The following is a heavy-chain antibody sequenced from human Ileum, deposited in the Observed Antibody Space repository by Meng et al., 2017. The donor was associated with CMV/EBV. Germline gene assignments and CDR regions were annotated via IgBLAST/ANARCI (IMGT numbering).Heavy chain of an antibody. V-gene: IGHV3-23*01. CDR1: GFTFSSFV. CDR3: ASGGGDFWSGYSYGMDV. D-gene: IGHD3-3*01. J-gene: IGHJ6*02. Sequence: GESLKISCAASGFTFSSFVMTWVRQAPGKGLEWVSGITGSGSSKYYADSVMGRFTISRDNSKNPLYLQMNSLRGEDTAVYYCASGGGDFWSGYSYGMDVWGQGTTVTVSS. CDR2: ITGSGSSK.